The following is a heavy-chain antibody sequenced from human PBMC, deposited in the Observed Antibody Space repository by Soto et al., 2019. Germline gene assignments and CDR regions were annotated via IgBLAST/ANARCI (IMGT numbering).Heavy chain of an antibody. V-gene: IGHV1-18*01. J-gene: IGHJ4*02. D-gene: IGHD2-2*01. Sequence: QVNLVQSESEVKMPGASVKVSCKTSGYTFSDYGVSWVRQAPGQGLEWMGWINTFNGNTIYEQKFQGRVTFSIDTSTRTVFLELTILKFDDAAVYYCARGFIPENYWGQGTRVTVSS. CDR1: GYTFSDYG. CDR3: ARGFIPENY. CDR2: INTFNGNT.